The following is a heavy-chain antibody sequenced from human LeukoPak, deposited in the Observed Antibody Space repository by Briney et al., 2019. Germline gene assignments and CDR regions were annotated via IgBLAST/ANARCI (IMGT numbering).Heavy chain of an antibody. CDR1: GFTFDDYA. CDR3: AKGAGRVNWFDP. Sequence: GGSLRLSCAASGFTFDDYAMHWVRQAPGKGLEWVSGISWNSGSIYYADSVKGRFTISRDNAKNSLYLQMNSLRAEDTALYYCAKGAGRVNWFDPWGQGTLVTVSS. CDR2: ISWNSGSI. D-gene: IGHD6-13*01. V-gene: IGHV3-9*01. J-gene: IGHJ5*02.